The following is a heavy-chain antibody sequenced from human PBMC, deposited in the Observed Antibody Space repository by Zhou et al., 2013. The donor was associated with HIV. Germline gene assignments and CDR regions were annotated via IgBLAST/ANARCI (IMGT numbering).Heavy chain of an antibody. V-gene: IGHV1-69*04. Sequence: QVQLVQSGAEVKKPGSSVKVSCKASGGTFSSYAIHWVRQAPGQGLEWMGSIIPILGTTNYAQKFQGRVTITADKSTSTAYVEVRSLRSEDTAVYYCASALAAPPRYFDYWAWDSWSPSPQ. CDR2: IIPILGTT. D-gene: IGHD6-13*01. CDR1: GGTFSSYA. CDR3: ASALAAPPRYFDY. J-gene: IGHJ4*02.